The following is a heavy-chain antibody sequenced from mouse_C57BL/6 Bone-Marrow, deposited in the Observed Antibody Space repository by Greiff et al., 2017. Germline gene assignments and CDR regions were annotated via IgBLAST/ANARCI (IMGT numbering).Heavy chain of an antibody. D-gene: IGHD4-1*01. Sequence: QVQLQQPGAELVKPGASVKMSCKASGYTFTSYWITWVKQRPGQGLEWIGDIYPTSGRTNYNEKFKSKAILTVDTSSNTAYMQLSSLTSEDSAVFYCARWGPLGRSFAYGGQGTTLTVSS. CDR3: ARWGPLGRSFAY. CDR1: GYTFTSYW. V-gene: IGHV1-55*01. CDR2: IYPTSGRT. J-gene: IGHJ2*01.